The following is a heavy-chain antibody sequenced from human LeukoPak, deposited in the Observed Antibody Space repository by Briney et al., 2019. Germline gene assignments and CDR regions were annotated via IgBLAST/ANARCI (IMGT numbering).Heavy chain of an antibody. CDR2: INPSGDNT. J-gene: IGHJ4*02. CDR1: GYTFTSYY. V-gene: IGHV1-46*01. Sequence: ASVTVSCKHSGYTFTSYYMHWVRQAPGQGLEWMAIINPSGDNTNYAQKFQGRVTMTRDTPTSTVYMEVSSLRSDDTAVYYCARGRTNGFNTFDYWGPGTLVTVSS. D-gene: IGHD5-24*01. CDR3: ARGRTNGFNTFDY.